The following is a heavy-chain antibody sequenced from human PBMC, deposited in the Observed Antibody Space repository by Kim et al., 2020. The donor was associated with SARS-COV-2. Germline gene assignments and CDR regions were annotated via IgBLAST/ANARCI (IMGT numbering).Heavy chain of an antibody. Sequence: NPSLKSRVTISVDTSKNQFSLKLSSVTAADTAVYYCAREIGYSSGWTVDYWGQGTLVTVSS. D-gene: IGHD6-19*01. V-gene: IGHV4-59*01. J-gene: IGHJ4*02. CDR3: AREIGYSSGWTVDY.